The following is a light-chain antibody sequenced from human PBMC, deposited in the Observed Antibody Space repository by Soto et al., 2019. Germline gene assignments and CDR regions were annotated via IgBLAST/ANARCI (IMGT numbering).Light chain of an antibody. J-gene: IGKJ3*01. CDR3: QQYGSSPPVT. CDR1: QSVSPY. CDR2: GAS. Sequence: EIVLTQSPGTLSLSPGERATLSCRASQSVSPYLAWYQHKPGQAHRLLIYGASSRATGIPDRFSGSGSGTDFTLTISRLEPEDFAVYFCQQYGSSPPVTFGPGTKVDIK. V-gene: IGKV3-20*01.